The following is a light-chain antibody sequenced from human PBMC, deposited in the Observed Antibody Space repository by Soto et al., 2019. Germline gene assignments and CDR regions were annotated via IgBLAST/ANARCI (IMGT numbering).Light chain of an antibody. Sequence: DIQMTQSPSSVSASVGDRVTITCRANQGINNWLAWYQQKPGKDPKLLIYAASSLQSGVPSRFSGSGSGTDFTLTISSLQPEDFATYYCQQANSFPLTFGGGTKVEIK. V-gene: IGKV1-12*01. J-gene: IGKJ4*01. CDR1: QGINNW. CDR3: QQANSFPLT. CDR2: AAS.